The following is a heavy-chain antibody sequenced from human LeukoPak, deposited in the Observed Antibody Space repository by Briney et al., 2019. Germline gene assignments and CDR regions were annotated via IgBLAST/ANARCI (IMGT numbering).Heavy chain of an antibody. CDR2: IIPIFGTA. CDR1: GGTFSSYA. Sequence: ASVKVSCKASGGTFSSYAISWVRQAPGQGLEWMGGIIPIFGTANYAQKFQGRVTITADESTSTAYMELSSLRSEDTAVYYCATSLSGVAAGYYYGMDVWGQGTTVTVSS. V-gene: IGHV1-69*13. J-gene: IGHJ6*02. CDR3: ATSLSGVAAGYYYGMDV. D-gene: IGHD3-10*02.